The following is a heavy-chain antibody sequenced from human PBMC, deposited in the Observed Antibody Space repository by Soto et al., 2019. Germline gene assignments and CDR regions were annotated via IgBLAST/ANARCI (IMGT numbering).Heavy chain of an antibody. CDR1: GGTFSSYA. CDR2: IIPIFGTA. J-gene: IGHJ4*02. D-gene: IGHD6-6*01. V-gene: IGHV1-69*13. CDR3: SLAGGSSSGYFDY. Sequence: ASVKVSCKASGGTFSSYAISWVRQAPGQGLEWMGGIIPIFGTANYAQKFQGRVTITADESTSTAYMELSSLRSEDMAVYYCSLAGGSSSGYFDYWGQGTLVTVSS.